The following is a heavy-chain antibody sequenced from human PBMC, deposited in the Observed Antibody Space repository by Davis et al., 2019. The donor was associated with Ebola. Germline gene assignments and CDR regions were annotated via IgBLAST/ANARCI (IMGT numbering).Heavy chain of an antibody. V-gene: IGHV4-59*11. Sequence: PSETLSLTCTVSGDSISSHYWTWVRQPPGKGLEWIAYIGPSGSINYNPSLKSRVTMSVDTSKNQLSLQLTSVTAADTAVYYCAKDRGYYYEGAFDLWGQGTMVTVSS. J-gene: IGHJ3*01. CDR2: IGPSGSI. D-gene: IGHD3-22*01. CDR3: AKDRGYYYEGAFDL. CDR1: GDSISSHY.